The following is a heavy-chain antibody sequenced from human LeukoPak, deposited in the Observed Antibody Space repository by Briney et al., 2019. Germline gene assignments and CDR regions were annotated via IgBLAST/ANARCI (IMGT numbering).Heavy chain of an antibody. D-gene: IGHD6-19*01. CDR3: AKLIAVTGTDDY. Sequence: GGSPRLSCAASGFTFSSYAMSWVRQAPGKGLEWVSAISGSGGSTYYADSVRGRFTISRDNSKNTLYLQMNSLRAEDTAVYYCAKLIAVTGTDDYWGQGTLVTVSS. CDR1: GFTFSSYA. J-gene: IGHJ4*02. V-gene: IGHV3-23*01. CDR2: ISGSGGST.